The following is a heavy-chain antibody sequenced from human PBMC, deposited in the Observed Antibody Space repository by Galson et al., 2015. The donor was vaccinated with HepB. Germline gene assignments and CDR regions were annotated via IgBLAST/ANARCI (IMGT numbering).Heavy chain of an antibody. Sequence: PALVKPTQTLTLTCSFSGFSLTTTGMRVGWIRQPPGKALEWLARIDWDDDKFYTTSLKTRLTISKGPSKNQVVLTMTNMDPVDTATYYCARIATGYNFFFDYWGQGTPVTVSS. CDR3: ARIATGYNFFFDY. D-gene: IGHD5-24*01. CDR1: GFSLTTTGMR. CDR2: IDWDDDK. J-gene: IGHJ4*02. V-gene: IGHV2-70*04.